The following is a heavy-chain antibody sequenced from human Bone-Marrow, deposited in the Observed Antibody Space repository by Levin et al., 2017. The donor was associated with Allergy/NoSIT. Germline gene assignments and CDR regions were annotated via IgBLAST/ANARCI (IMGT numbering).Heavy chain of an antibody. CDR2: TFYGGST. CDR1: GGHISRNDYY. J-gene: IGHJ6*02. D-gene: IGHD5-18*01. V-gene: IGHV4-30-4*01. Sequence: SQTLSLTCSVSGGHISRNDYYWSWIRQPPGKGLEWIGYTFYGGSTFYNPSLKSRLTISVDAAKTQFFLKLSSVTAADTAVYYCARGGGNTSGYFGVDYYYGLAVWGQGTTVTVSS. CDR3: ARGGGNTSGYFGVDYYYGLAV.